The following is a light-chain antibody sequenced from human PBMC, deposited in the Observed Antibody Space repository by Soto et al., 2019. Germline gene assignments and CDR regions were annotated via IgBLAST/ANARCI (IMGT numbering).Light chain of an antibody. CDR3: QEYSTY. CDR2: EAS. J-gene: IGKJ4*01. V-gene: IGKV1-5*01. Sequence: DIQMTQSPSTLSASVGDRVTITCRARHSISTWLAWYQQKPGKAPKVLISEASNLQSGVPSRFSGSGSGTEFTLTISSLQPDDIGTYYCQEYSTYFVGGTKVEIK. CDR1: HSISTW.